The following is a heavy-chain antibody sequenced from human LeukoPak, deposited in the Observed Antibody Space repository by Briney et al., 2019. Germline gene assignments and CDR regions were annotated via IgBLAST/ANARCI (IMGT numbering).Heavy chain of an antibody. V-gene: IGHV3-11*01. J-gene: IGHJ4*02. D-gene: IGHD5-12*01. Sequence: PGGSLRLSCAASGFTFSDYYMSWIRQAPAKGLEWVSYISSGSTIYYADSVKGRFTIARDNAKNSLYLQMNSLRAEDTAVYYCAREGGYRTGPFDYWGQGTLVTVSS. CDR2: ISSGSTI. CDR1: GFTFSDYY. CDR3: AREGGYRTGPFDY.